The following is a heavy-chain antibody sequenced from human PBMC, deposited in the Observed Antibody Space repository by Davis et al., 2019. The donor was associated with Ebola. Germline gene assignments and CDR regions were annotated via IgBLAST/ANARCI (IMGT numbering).Heavy chain of an antibody. D-gene: IGHD3-9*01. CDR3: ARVPLGILTGYYFDY. CDR2: ISSSSSYT. J-gene: IGHJ4*02. Sequence: GESLMISCAASGLTFSEYSLSWIRQAPGKGLEWVSYISSSSSYTNYADSVKGRFTISRDNAKNSLHLQMNSLRAEDTAVYYCARVPLGILTGYYFDYWGQGTLVTVSS. CDR1: GLTFSEYS. V-gene: IGHV3-11*06.